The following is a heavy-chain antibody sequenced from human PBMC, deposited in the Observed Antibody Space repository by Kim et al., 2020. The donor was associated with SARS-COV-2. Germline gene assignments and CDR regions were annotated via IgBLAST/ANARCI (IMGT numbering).Heavy chain of an antibody. V-gene: IGHV4-39*01. J-gene: IGHJ4*02. CDR1: GGSISSSSYY. D-gene: IGHD6-13*01. Sequence: SETLSLTCTVSGGSISSSSYYWGWIRQTPGKGLEWIGSIYYSGSTYYNPSLKSRVTISVDTSKNQFSLKLSSVTAADTAVYYCARHPHLPGIAATNYFDYWGQGTLVTVSS. CDR2: IYYSGST. CDR3: ARHPHLPGIAATNYFDY.